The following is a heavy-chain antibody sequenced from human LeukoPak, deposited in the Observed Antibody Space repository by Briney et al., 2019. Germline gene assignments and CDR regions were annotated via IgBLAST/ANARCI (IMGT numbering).Heavy chain of an antibody. CDR2: ISANGGST. CDR1: GFTFSTYA. J-gene: IGHJ6*03. Sequence: GGSLRLSCAASGFTFSTYAMSWVRQAPGKGLEWVSAISANGGSTFYADSVKGRFTVSRDSSKDTLYLQMNSLRAEDTAVYYCAKGRYYYYYMDVWGKGTTVTVSS. V-gene: IGHV3-23*01. CDR3: AKGRYYYYYMDV.